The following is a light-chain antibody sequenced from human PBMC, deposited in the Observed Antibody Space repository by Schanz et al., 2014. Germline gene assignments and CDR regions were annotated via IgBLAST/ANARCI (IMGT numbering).Light chain of an antibody. V-gene: IGKV3D-15*01. J-gene: IGKJ1*01. CDR2: DAS. CDR3: QQYNNWPRT. Sequence: DIVLTQSPDTLSSSPGERATLSCRASQSVNSYLAWYQQKPGLAPRLLIYDASNRATGIPDRFSGSGSGTDFTLTISSLQSEDFAVYYCQQYNNWPRTFGQGTKVEIK. CDR1: QSVNSY.